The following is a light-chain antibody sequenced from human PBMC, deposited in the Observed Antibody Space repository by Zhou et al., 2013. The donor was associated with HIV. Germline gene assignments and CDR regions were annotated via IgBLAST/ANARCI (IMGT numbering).Light chain of an antibody. CDR1: QSVRCSY. J-gene: IGKJ3*01. CDR3: QHYGNSRFT. V-gene: IGKV3-20*01. CDR2: TAS. Sequence: EIVLTQSPGTLPLSPGERATLSYRASQSVRCSYLAWYQQKPGQAPRLLIYTASSRATGIPDRFSGSGSGTDLTLTFSRLEPEDFAVYYCQHYGNSRFTFGPGTKVDI.